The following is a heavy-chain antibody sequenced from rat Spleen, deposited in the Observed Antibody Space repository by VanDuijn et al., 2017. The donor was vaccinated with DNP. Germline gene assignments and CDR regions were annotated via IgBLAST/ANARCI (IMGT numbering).Heavy chain of an antibody. D-gene: IGHD1-6*01. V-gene: IGHV1-43*01. J-gene: IGHJ2*01. CDR2: IHTGSGGT. CDR3: ARPYPTYFGSFFDY. CDR1: GYIFTSYY. Sequence: QVQLQQSGAELAKPGSSVKISCKASGYIFTSYYISWIKQTAGQGLEYLGYIHTGSGGTNYNEKFKGKATLTVDKSSSTAFMQLSGLTPDDSAVYYCARPYPTYFGSFFDYWGQGVMVTVSS.